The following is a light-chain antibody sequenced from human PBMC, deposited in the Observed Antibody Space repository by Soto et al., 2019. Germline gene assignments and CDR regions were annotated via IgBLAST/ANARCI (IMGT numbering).Light chain of an antibody. CDR2: EVT. Sequence: QSVLTQPPSASGSLGQSVTISCTGTSSDVGRYNYVSWYQQHPGQAPKLMIFEVTKRPSGVPDRFSASKSGNTASLTVSGLQAEDEADYYCSSYADGSNVLFGGGTQLTVL. V-gene: IGLV2-8*01. J-gene: IGLJ2*01. CDR1: SSDVGRYNY. CDR3: SSYADGSNVL.